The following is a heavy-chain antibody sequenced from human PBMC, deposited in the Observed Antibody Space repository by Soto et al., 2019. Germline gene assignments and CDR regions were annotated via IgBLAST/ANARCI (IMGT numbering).Heavy chain of an antibody. V-gene: IGHV3-48*03. CDR1: GFTFSSYE. CDR2: ISSSGSTI. J-gene: IGHJ4*02. D-gene: IGHD3-9*01. Sequence: PGGSLRLSCAASGFTFSSYEMNWVRQAPGKGLEWVSYISSSGSTIYYADSVKGRFTISRDNAKNSLYLQMNSLRAEDTAVYYCARDPPDHYDILTGYYIGGYYFDYWGQGTLVTVSS. CDR3: ARDPPDHYDILTGYYIGGYYFDY.